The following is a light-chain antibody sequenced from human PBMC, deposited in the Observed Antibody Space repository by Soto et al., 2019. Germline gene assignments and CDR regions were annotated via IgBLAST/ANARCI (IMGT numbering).Light chain of an antibody. CDR2: DTS. V-gene: IGKV3-15*01. CDR1: QSLSSN. CDR3: QQYDNWPPCT. J-gene: IGKJ2*02. Sequence: EIVMTQSPATLSVSPGERATLSCRASQSLSSNLAWYQQKPGQAPRLLIYDTSTRATGVPARFSGSGSGTEFSLTISSLQSEDFAVYYCQQYDNWPPCTFGQGTKLEVK.